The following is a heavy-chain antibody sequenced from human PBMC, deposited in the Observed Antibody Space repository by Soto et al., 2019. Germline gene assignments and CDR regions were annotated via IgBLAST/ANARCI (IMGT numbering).Heavy chain of an antibody. V-gene: IGHV4-59*01. Sequence: PSETLSLTCTVSGGSISSYYWSWIRQPPGKGLEWIGYIYYSGSTNYNPSLKSRATISVDTSKNQFSLKLSSMTAADTAVYYCARAHYDFWSGYYMAWFDPWGQGTLVTVSS. CDR3: ARAHYDFWSGYYMAWFDP. J-gene: IGHJ5*02. CDR2: IYYSGST. CDR1: GGSISSYY. D-gene: IGHD3-3*01.